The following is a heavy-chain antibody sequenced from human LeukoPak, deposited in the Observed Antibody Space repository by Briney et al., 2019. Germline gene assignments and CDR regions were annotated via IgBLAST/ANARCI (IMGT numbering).Heavy chain of an antibody. J-gene: IGHJ3*02. D-gene: IGHD2/OR15-2a*01. CDR1: GFTFDDYG. Sequence: QPGGSLRLSCAASGFTFDDYGMSWVRQAPGKGLEWVSGINWNGGSIGYVDSVEGRFTISRDNAKKSLYLQMNSLRAEDTGFYYCARGRTVLPLDAFDIWGQGTMVTVSS. V-gene: IGHV3-20*04. CDR3: ARGRTVLPLDAFDI. CDR2: INWNGGSI.